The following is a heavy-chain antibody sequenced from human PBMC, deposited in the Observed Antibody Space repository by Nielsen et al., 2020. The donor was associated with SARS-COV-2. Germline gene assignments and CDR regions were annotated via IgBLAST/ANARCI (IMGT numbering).Heavy chain of an antibody. J-gene: IGHJ3*01. CDR1: GFTLSSYA. CDR2: VSASGGST. Sequence: GGSLRLSCAASGFTLSSYAMSWVRQAPGRGLQWVTGVSASGGSTYYTDSVKGRFSISRDNSKNTLFLHMHSLRVEDTAVYYCAKDGVVRGDALDLWGQGTMVTVSS. D-gene: IGHD3-10*01. V-gene: IGHV3-23*01. CDR3: AKDGVVRGDALDL.